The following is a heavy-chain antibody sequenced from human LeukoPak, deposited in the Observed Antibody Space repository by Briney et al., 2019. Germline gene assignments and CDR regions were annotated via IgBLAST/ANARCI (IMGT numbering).Heavy chain of an antibody. Sequence: GGPLRLPCAASGFTFSNSAMGWVRQAPGKGLEWVSAITGSGGGTYYADSVKGRFTISRDNSKNTLDLQMNSLRAEDTAVYYCAKEAVEYFDYWGQGTLVTVSS. J-gene: IGHJ4*02. CDR3: AKEAVEYFDY. V-gene: IGHV3-23*01. CDR1: GFTFSNSA. CDR2: ITGSGGGT.